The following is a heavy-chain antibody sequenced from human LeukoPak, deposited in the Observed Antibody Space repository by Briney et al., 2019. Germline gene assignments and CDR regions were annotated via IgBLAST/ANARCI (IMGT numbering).Heavy chain of an antibody. CDR2: IIPILGIA. D-gene: IGHD1-26*01. CDR3: ARYLVGATQFYFDY. CDR1: GGTFSSYA. Sequence: GSSVKVSCKASGGTFSSYAISWVRQAPGQGLEWMGRIIPILGIANYAQKFQGRVTITADKSTSTAYMELSSLRSEDTAVYYCARYLVGATQFYFDYWGQGTLVTVSS. V-gene: IGHV1-69*04. J-gene: IGHJ4*02.